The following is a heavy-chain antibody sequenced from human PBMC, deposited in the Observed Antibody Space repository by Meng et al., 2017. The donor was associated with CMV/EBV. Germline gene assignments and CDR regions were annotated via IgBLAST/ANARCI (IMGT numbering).Heavy chain of an antibody. CDR2: IYYSGST. Sequence: CAVSGGSVSSSSYYWGWLRQPPGKGLEWIGSIYYSGSTYYNPSLKSRVTISVDTSKNQFSLKLSSVTAADTAVYYCARQYQLLHFDYWGQGTLVTVSS. D-gene: IGHD2-2*01. J-gene: IGHJ4*02. V-gene: IGHV4-39*01. CDR3: ARQYQLLHFDY. CDR1: GGSVSSSSYY.